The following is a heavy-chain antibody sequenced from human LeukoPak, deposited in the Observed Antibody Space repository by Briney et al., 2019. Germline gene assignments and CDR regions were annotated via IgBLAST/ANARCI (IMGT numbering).Heavy chain of an antibody. J-gene: IGHJ6*02. CDR2: IDYSGST. Sequence: SSETLSLTCTVSGASISSYYWSWIRQPPGKGLEWIGYIDYSGSTNYAPSLKSRVTISVDTSKNQFSLKLSSVTAADTALYYCAREAWVSGDSKYRCYGIDVWGQGTTVTVSS. D-gene: IGHD4-17*01. V-gene: IGHV4-59*01. CDR1: GASISSYY. CDR3: AREAWVSGDSKYRCYGIDV.